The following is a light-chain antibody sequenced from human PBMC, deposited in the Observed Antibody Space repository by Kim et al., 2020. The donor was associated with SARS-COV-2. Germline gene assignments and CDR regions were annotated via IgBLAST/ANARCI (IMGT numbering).Light chain of an antibody. CDR3: QQYGSSPQT. CDR2: GAS. Sequence: SPGEKATLSGRASQSVSSTYVAWYQQRPGQAPRLLIYGASNGATGIPDRFSGSGSGTDFTLTISRVEPEDFAVYYCQQYGSSPQTFGQGTKVDIK. CDR1: QSVSSTY. J-gene: IGKJ1*01. V-gene: IGKV3-20*01.